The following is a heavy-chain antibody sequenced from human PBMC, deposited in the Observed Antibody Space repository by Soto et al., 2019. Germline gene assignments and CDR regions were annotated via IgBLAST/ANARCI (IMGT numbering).Heavy chain of an antibody. Sequence: EVQLVESWGTLVQPGGSLRLSCAASGFTFTHHWMHWVRQAPGTGPVWVSRINGDGSSIDYADSVKGRYTISTDNAKYTVLLHMNSLRDEDKSLYYCVRAIIAVLGAIRWFDPWGQGTLVTVSS. CDR1: GFTFTHHW. CDR3: VRAIIAVLGAIRWFDP. J-gene: IGHJ5*02. CDR2: INGDGSSI. V-gene: IGHV3-74*01. D-gene: IGHD6-19*01.